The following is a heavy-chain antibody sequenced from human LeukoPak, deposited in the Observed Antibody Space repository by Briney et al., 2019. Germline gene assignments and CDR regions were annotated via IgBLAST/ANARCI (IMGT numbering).Heavy chain of an antibody. D-gene: IGHD1-1*01. CDR2: ISAYNGNT. Sequence: ASVKVSCKASGYTFTSYVISWVRQAPGQWLEWMGWISAYNGNTNYAQKLQGRVTMTTDTSTGTAYMELSSLRSDDTAVYYCAATDSNWFDPWGQGTLVTVSS. CDR3: AATDSNWFDP. CDR1: GYTFTSYV. V-gene: IGHV1-18*01. J-gene: IGHJ5*02.